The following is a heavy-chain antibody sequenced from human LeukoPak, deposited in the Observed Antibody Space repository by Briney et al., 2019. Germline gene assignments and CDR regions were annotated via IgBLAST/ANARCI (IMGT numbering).Heavy chain of an antibody. CDR2: ISASGGST. CDR1: GFTFSSYS. D-gene: IGHD6-13*01. V-gene: IGHV3-23*01. J-gene: IGHJ4*02. CDR3: AKDEGRAAAGNFDY. Sequence: GGSLRLSCAASGFTFSSYSMNWVRQAPGKGLEWVSTISASGGSTYYADSVKGRFTISRDISKNTLYLQMNSLRAEDTAVYYCAKDEGRAAAGNFDYWGQGTLVTVSS.